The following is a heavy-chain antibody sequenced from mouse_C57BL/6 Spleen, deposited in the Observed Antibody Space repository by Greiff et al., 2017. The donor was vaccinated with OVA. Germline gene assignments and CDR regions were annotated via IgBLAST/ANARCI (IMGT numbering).Heavy chain of an antibody. D-gene: IGHD1-1*01. Sequence: QVQLKQPGAELVKPGASVKMSCKASGYTFTSYWITWVKQRPGQGLEWIGDIYPGSGSTNYNEKFKSKATLTVETSSSTAYMQLSSLTSEDSAVYYCARYYYGSSYALYYFDYWGQGTTLTVSS. V-gene: IGHV1-55*01. CDR3: ARYYYGSSYALYYFDY. CDR1: GYTFTSYW. J-gene: IGHJ2*01. CDR2: IYPGSGST.